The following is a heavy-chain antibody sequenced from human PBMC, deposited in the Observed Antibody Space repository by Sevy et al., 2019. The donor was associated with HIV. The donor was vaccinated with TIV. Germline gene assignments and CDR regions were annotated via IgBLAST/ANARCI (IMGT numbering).Heavy chain of an antibody. J-gene: IGHJ4*02. D-gene: IGHD4-17*01. Sequence: SETLSLTCTVSGGSISSGGYYWSWIRQHPGKGLEWIGYIYYSGSTYYNPSLKSRVTISVDTSKNQFSLKLSSVTAADTAVYYCARDRQDYGDYAGIFDYWGQGTLVTVSS. CDR3: ARDRQDYGDYAGIFDY. V-gene: IGHV4-31*03. CDR1: GGSISSGGYY. CDR2: IYYSGST.